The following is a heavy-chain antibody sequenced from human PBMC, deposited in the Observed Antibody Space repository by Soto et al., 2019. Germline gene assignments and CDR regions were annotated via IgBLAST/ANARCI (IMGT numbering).Heavy chain of an antibody. V-gene: IGHV3-48*03. D-gene: IGHD1-26*01. Sequence: GGSLRLSCAASGFTFSSYEMNWVRQAPGKGLEWVSYISSSGSTIYYADSVKGRFTISRDNAKNSLYLQMNSLRAEDTAVYYCARDEWEKGFVDYWGQGTLVTVSS. J-gene: IGHJ4*02. CDR1: GFTFSSYE. CDR2: ISSSGSTI. CDR3: ARDEWEKGFVDY.